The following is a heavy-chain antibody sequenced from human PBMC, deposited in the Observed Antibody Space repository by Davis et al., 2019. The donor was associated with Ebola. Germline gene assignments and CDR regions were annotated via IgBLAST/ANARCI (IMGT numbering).Heavy chain of an antibody. CDR1: GATFNSFA. V-gene: IGHV1-69*04. J-gene: IGHJ4*02. Sequence: SVKVSCKASGATFNSFAFSWVRQAPGQGLEWMGKIIPILGITDYAQKFQGRVTLTADKFTSTAYMEVSSLRSDDTAVYYCARDPLTQGLNPGVLDYWGQGTLVTVSS. CDR2: IIPILGIT. CDR3: ARDPLTQGLNPGVLDY.